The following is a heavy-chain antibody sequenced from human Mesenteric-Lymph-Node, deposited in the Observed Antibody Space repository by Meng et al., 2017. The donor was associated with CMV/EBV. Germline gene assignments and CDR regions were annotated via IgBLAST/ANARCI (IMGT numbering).Heavy chain of an antibody. J-gene: IGHJ4*02. CDR3: ARCPIGAVVVIWED. V-gene: IGHV4-39*07. D-gene: IGHD3-22*01. CDR2: IYYSGST. Sequence: SETLSLTCTVSGGSISSSTGYFWGWIRQPPGKGLEWIGSIYYSGSTYYNPSLKSRVTISVDTSKNQFSLKLSSVTAADTAVYYCARCPIGAVVVIWEDWGQGTLVTVSS. CDR1: GGSISSSTGYF.